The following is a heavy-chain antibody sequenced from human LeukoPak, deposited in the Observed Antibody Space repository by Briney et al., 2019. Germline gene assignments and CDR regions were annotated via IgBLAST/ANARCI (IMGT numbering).Heavy chain of an antibody. CDR3: AKGIVVVTSGSNAFDI. J-gene: IGHJ3*02. Sequence: GGSLRLSCAASGFSFSSYAMSWVRQAPGKGLEWVSSISGSGGSTYYADSVKGRFTISRDNSKNTLYLQMNSLRAEDTAVYYCAKGIVVVTSGSNAFDIWGQGTTVTVSS. CDR1: GFSFSSYA. V-gene: IGHV3-23*01. D-gene: IGHD2-21*02. CDR2: ISGSGGST.